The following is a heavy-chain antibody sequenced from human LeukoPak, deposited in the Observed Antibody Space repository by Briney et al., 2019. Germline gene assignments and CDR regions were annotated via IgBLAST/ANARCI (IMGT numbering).Heavy chain of an antibody. Sequence: PGGSLRLSCAASGFTFSAYDMNWVRQAPGKGLEWVSYISRSNNVYYADSVKGRFTISRDNAKNSLYLQTNSLRAEDTAVYYCAYSNSFDYWGQGTLVTVSS. CDR1: GFTFSAYD. CDR2: ISRSNNV. J-gene: IGHJ4*02. D-gene: IGHD4-4*01. V-gene: IGHV3-48*01. CDR3: AYSNSFDY.